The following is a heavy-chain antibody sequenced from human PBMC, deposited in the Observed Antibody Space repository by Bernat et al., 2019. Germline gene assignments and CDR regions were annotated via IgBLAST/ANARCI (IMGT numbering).Heavy chain of an antibody. J-gene: IGHJ1*01. CDR2: IYYSGST. V-gene: IGHV4-31*03. CDR3: ASDWVKGQYFQH. CDR1: GGSISSGGYY. Sequence: QVQLQESGPGLVKPSQTLSLTCTVSGGSISSGGYYWSWIRQHPGKGLEWIGYIYYSGSTYYNPSLKSRVTISVDTSKNQFSLKRSAVTAADTAVYYCASDWVKGQYFQHWGQGTLVTVSS. D-gene: IGHD2-21*01.